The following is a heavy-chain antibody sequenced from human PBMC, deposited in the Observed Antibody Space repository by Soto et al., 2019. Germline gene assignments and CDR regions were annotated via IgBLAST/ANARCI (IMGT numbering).Heavy chain of an antibody. V-gene: IGHV1-69*06. Sequence: QVQFVQSGAEVKKPGSSVKLSCKASGDSFNTFAVTWVRQAPGQGLEWMGGIIPNFDTPNYAQKFQGRVTIIADKSTSTPHMELSSLRSEDTAVYYCARPYYDSSGYYLWYFDYWGQGTLVTVSS. CDR3: ARPYYDSSGYYLWYFDY. CDR2: IIPNFDTP. CDR1: GDSFNTFA. D-gene: IGHD3-22*01. J-gene: IGHJ4*02.